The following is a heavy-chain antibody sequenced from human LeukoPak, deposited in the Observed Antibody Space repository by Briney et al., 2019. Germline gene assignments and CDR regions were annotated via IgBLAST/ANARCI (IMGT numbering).Heavy chain of an antibody. CDR1: GYTFTSYG. V-gene: IGHV1-18*01. J-gene: IGHJ4*02. CDR2: ISAYNGNT. D-gene: IGHD3-22*01. Sequence: ASVKVSCKASGYTFTSYGISWVRQAPGQGLEWMGWISAYNGNTNYAQKLQGRVTMTTDTSTSTAYMELRSLRSDDTAVYYCARDNYYDSSGYSGYWGQGTPVTVSS. CDR3: ARDNYYDSSGYSGY.